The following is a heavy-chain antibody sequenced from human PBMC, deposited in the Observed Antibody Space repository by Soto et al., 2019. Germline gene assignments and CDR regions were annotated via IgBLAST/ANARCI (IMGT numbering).Heavy chain of an antibody. CDR2: IDYRGST. Sequence: SETHSLTCAVSGCSISSSSYFWAWIRQPPGKGLEWIGSIDYRGSTYSNPSLKNRVAISVDTSKNHFSLKLVSVTAADTALYYCSRRAPEGFDPWGQGTLVTVSS. J-gene: IGHJ5*02. CDR1: GCSISSSSYF. CDR3: SRRAPEGFDP. V-gene: IGHV4-39*02.